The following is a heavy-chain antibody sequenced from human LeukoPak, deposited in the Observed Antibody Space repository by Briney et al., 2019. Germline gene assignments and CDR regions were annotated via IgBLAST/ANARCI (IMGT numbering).Heavy chain of an antibody. CDR3: ARDRGYSTFDY. CDR2: IKEGGSEI. Sequence: GGSLRLSCPASACNFSKYWMSWVGQAPGKGLEWVANIKEGGSEINYVDSVKGRFTISRDNAKNSLYLQMNSLRVDDTAVYYCARDRGYSTFDYWGQGTLVTVSS. D-gene: IGHD4-23*01. CDR1: ACNFSKYW. J-gene: IGHJ4*02. V-gene: IGHV3-7*01.